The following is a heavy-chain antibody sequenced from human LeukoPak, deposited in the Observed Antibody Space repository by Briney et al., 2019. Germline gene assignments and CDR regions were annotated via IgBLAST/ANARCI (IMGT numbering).Heavy chain of an antibody. Sequence: ASVKVSCKAFGYTFTGYYMHWVRQAPGQGLEWMGWINPNSGGTNYAQKFQGRVTMTRDTSISTAYMELSRLRSDDTAVYYCARSSRVAGSYNWFDPWGQGTLVTVSS. CDR1: GYTFTGYY. CDR2: INPNSGGT. D-gene: IGHD6-19*01. J-gene: IGHJ5*02. CDR3: ARSSRVAGSYNWFDP. V-gene: IGHV1-2*02.